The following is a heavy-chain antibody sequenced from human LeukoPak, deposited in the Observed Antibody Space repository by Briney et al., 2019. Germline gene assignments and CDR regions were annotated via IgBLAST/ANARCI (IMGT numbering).Heavy chain of an antibody. D-gene: IGHD2-2*01. Sequence: ASVKVSCKASGYIFTNYGISWVRQAPWQGLEWMGWIIAYNGDTKYPQRFQGRLTMTTDTTTSTAGMELRSLRSDDTAVYYCARVVVVVPAASETYYFESWGQGTLVTVSS. CDR3: ARVVVVVPAASETYYFES. V-gene: IGHV1-18*01. CDR1: GYIFTNYG. CDR2: IIAYNGDT. J-gene: IGHJ4*02.